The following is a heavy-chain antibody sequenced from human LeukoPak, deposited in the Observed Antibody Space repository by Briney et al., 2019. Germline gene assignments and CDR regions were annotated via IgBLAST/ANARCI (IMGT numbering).Heavy chain of an antibody. CDR1: GFTVSNNY. CDR2: IYSGGST. J-gene: IGHJ4*02. V-gene: IGHV3-53*01. Sequence: GGSLRLSCAVSGFTVSNNYMSWIRQAPGKGLEWVSAIYSGGSTYYADSVKGRFIISRDNSENTVYLQMNSLRAEDTAVYYCARDGIVGATDYWGQGTLVTVSS. D-gene: IGHD1-26*01. CDR3: ARDGIVGATDY.